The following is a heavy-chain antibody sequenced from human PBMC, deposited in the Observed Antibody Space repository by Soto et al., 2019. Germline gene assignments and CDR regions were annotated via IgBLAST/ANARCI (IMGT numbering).Heavy chain of an antibody. J-gene: IGHJ5*02. Sequence: SETLSLTCTISGGSISSSSYYWGWIRQPPGKGLEWIGSIYYSGRTYYNPSLKSRVTISVDTSKNQFSLKLSSVTAADTAVYYCARDPRTTMVRGVLNWFDPWGQGTLVTVSS. V-gene: IGHV4-39*02. CDR1: GGSISSSSYY. CDR2: IYYSGRT. D-gene: IGHD3-10*01. CDR3: ARDPRTTMVRGVLNWFDP.